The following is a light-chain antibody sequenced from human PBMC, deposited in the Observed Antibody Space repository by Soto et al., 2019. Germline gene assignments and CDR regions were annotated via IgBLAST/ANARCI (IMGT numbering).Light chain of an antibody. J-gene: IGKJ1*01. CDR2: GAS. V-gene: IGKV3-15*01. CDR1: QSVSSY. Sequence: EIVLTQSPATLSLSPGERATLSCRASQSVSSYLAWYQQKPGQAPRLLIYGASTRATGIPARFSGSGSGTEFTLTISSLQSEDFAIYYCQQYNNRRTFGQGTKVDIK. CDR3: QQYNNRRT.